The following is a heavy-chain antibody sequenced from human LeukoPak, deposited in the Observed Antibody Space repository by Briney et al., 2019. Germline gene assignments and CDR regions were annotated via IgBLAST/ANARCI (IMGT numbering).Heavy chain of an antibody. D-gene: IGHD2-15*01. Sequence: SETLSLTCAVSGGSISSSSYYWGWIRQPPGKGLEWIGSIYYSGSTYYSPSLKSRVTISVDTSKNQFSLNLRTLTAADTAVYYCARGGLTQISHWYFDLWGRGTLVTVSS. CDR2: IYYSGST. J-gene: IGHJ2*01. CDR1: GGSISSSSYY. CDR3: ARGGLTQISHWYFDL. V-gene: IGHV4-39*01.